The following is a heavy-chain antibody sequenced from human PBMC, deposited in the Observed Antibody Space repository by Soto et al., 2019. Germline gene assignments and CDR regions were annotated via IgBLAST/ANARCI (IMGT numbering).Heavy chain of an antibody. CDR2: VSAYNGNT. CDR3: ARVRLVSTTDYYYMDV. Sequence: QVQLVQSGAEVRKPGASVKVSCKASGYSFTSYGISWVRQAPGQGLEWMGWVSAYNGNTKYAQKFLGRVSMTTDTSTSTAYMDLTSLRSDDTAVYFCARVRLVSTTDYYYMDVWGKGTTVSVSS. J-gene: IGHJ6*03. D-gene: IGHD2-2*01. V-gene: IGHV1-18*01. CDR1: GYSFTSYG.